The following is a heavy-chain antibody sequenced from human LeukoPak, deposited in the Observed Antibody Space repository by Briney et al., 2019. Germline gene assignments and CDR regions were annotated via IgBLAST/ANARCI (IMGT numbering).Heavy chain of an antibody. J-gene: IGHJ5*02. D-gene: IGHD3-3*01. CDR2: IYYSGST. V-gene: IGHV4-59*08. CDR3: ARWGNYDFWSGYNWFDP. CDR1: GGSTSSYY. Sequence: SETLSLTCTVSGGSTSSYYWSWIRQPPGKGLEWIGYIYYSGSTNYNPSLKSRVTISVDTSKNQFSLKLSSVTAADTAVYYCARWGNYDFWSGYNWFDPWGQGTLVTVSS.